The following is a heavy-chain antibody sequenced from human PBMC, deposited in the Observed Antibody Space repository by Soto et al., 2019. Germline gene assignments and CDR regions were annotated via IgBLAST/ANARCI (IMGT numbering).Heavy chain of an antibody. CDR3: ARLSTGTFRYYGMDV. J-gene: IGHJ6*02. CDR2: IDPSDSYT. Sequence: GESLKICCKGSGYSFTSYWISWVRQMPGKGLEWMGRIDPSDSYTNYSPSFQGHVTISADKSISTAYLQWSSLKASDTAMYYCARLSTGTFRYYGMDVWGQATTVTVSS. D-gene: IGHD1-1*01. V-gene: IGHV5-10-1*01. CDR1: GYSFTSYW.